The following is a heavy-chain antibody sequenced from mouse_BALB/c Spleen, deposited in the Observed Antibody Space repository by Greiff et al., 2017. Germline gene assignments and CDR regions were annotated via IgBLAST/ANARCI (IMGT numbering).Heavy chain of an antibody. CDR2: IWSGGST. J-gene: IGHJ3*01. CDR3: ATPYGNYRGAWFAY. CDR1: GFSLTSYG. Sequence: VQLQQSGPGLVQPSQSLSITCTVSGFSLTSYGVHWVRQSPGKGLEWLGVIWSGGSTDYNAAFISRLSISKDNSKSQVFFKMNSLQANDTAIYYCATPYGNYRGAWFAYWGQGTLVTVSA. V-gene: IGHV2-2*02. D-gene: IGHD2-10*02.